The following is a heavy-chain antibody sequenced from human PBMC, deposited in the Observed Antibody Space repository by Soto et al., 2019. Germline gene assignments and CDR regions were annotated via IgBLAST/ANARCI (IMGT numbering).Heavy chain of an antibody. CDR2: IKSKTAGGTT. D-gene: IGHD2-8*01. V-gene: IGHV3-15*07. CDR1: SNAW. J-gene: IGHJ4*02. Sequence: SNAWMNWVRQAPGKGLEWVGRIKSKTAGGTTDSAAPAKGRFTISRDDSKITLNLQMNSLKTEDSALYYCTTPRSPQTVYTQRGYWGQGTLVTVSS. CDR3: TTPRSPQTVYTQRGY.